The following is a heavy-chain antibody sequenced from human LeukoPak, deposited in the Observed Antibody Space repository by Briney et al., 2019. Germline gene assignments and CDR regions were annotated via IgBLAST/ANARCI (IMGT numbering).Heavy chain of an antibody. Sequence: ASVKVSCKASGYTFTGYYMHWVRQAPGQGLEWMGWINPNSGGTNYAQKFQGRVTMTRDTSTSTAYMELRSLRSDDTAVYYCARDGTYYDFWSPQNVMDVWGKGTTVTVSS. J-gene: IGHJ6*04. CDR3: ARDGTYYDFWSPQNVMDV. CDR1: GYTFTGYY. V-gene: IGHV1-2*02. D-gene: IGHD3-3*01. CDR2: INPNSGGT.